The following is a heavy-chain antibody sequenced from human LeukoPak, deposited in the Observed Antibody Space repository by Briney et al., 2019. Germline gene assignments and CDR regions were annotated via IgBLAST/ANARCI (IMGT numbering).Heavy chain of an antibody. Sequence: GRSLRLSCAASGFTFSSYSMNWVRQPPGKGLEWVSSISSRSSYIYYADSVKGRFTISRDSAKNSLYRQMNSVRDEDTAVYYCARYGAGLDALDIWGQGTMVPVS. J-gene: IGHJ3*02. CDR3: ARYGAGLDALDI. D-gene: IGHD4/OR15-4a*01. V-gene: IGHV3-21*01. CDR2: ISSRSSYI. CDR1: GFTFSSYS.